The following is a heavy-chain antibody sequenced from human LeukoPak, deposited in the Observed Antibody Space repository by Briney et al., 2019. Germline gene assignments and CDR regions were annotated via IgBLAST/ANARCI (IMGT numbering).Heavy chain of an antibody. V-gene: IGHV5-51*01. CDR2: IYPGDSDT. CDR1: GYSFTSYW. CDR3: ARHEGYCTNGVRPNWFDP. D-gene: IGHD2-8*01. Sequence: GESLKISCKGSGYSFTSYWIGWVRQMPGKGLEWMGIIYPGDSDTRYSPSFQGQVTISADKSISTAYLRWSSLKASDTAMYYCARHEGYCTNGVRPNWFDPWGQGTLVTVSS. J-gene: IGHJ5*02.